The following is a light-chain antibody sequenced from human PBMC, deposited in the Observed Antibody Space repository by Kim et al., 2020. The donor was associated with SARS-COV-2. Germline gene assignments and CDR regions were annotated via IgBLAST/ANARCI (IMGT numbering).Light chain of an antibody. V-gene: IGKV3-15*01. CDR3: HQYKQWPLT. J-gene: IGKJ4*01. Sequence: ASPGETVTHTCSATENVSSNVAWYRQKPGQPPTVLIYGASTRVTGGPARFGGSGSGTEFTLTISNLQSEDFAVYYCHQYKQWPLTFGAGTKVDIK. CDR1: ENVSSN. CDR2: GAS.